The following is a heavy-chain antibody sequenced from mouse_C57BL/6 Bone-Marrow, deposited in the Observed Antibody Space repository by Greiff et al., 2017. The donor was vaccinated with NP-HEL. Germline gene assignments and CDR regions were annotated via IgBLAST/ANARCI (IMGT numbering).Heavy chain of an antibody. CDR2: IIPGSGST. V-gene: IGHV1-9*01. CDR1: GYTFTGYW. Sequence: QVQLQQSGAELMKPGASVKLSCKATGYTFTGYWIAWVKQRPGHGLEWIGEIIPGSGSTNYNEKLKGKATFTADTSSNTAYMQLSSLTTEDSAIDNCARHTGSNYEFDYWGQGTTLTVSS. J-gene: IGHJ2*01. CDR3: ARHTGSNYEFDY. D-gene: IGHD1-1*01.